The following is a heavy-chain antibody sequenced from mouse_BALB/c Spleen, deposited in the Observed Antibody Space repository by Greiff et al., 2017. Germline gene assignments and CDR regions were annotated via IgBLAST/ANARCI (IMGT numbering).Heavy chain of an antibody. CDR3: ARDSSGYFYAMDY. V-gene: IGHV5-17*02. J-gene: IGHJ4*01. CDR2: ISSGSSTI. D-gene: IGHD3-2*01. CDR1: GFTFSSFG. Sequence: EVKLVESGGGLVQPGGSRKLSCAASGFTFSSFGMHWVRQAPEKGLEWVAYISSGSSTIYYADTVKGRFTISRDNPKNTLFLQMTSLRSEDTAMYYCARDSSGYFYAMDYWGQGTSVTVSS.